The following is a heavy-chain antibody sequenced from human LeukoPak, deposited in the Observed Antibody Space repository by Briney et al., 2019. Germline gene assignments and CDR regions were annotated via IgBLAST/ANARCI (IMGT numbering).Heavy chain of an antibody. Sequence: SQTLSLTCTVSGRSISSSSYYWGWIRQPPGKGLEWIGRIYYSRSTYYNPSLKSRVTISVDTSKIQSSLKLSSVTAAGTAVYYFASALRAGTVVVTPESAFDICGQGTMVTVSS. CDR2: IYYSRST. V-gene: IGHV4-39*01. D-gene: IGHD4-23*01. J-gene: IGHJ3*02. CDR3: ASALRAGTVVVTPESAFDI. CDR1: GRSISSSSYY.